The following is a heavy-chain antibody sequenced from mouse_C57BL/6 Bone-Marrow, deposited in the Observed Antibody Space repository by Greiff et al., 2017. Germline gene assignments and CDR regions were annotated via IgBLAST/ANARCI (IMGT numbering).Heavy chain of an antibody. V-gene: IGHV1-81*01. J-gene: IGHJ1*03. Sequence: QVQLQQSGAELARPGASVKLSCKASGYTFTSYGISWVKQRTGQGLEWIGEIYPRSGNTYYNEKFKGKATLTADKSSSTAYMELRSLTSEDSAVYFGARWGYGSSYGWYFDVWGTGTTVTVSS. CDR2: IYPRSGNT. CDR1: GYTFTSYG. CDR3: ARWGYGSSYGWYFDV. D-gene: IGHD1-1*01.